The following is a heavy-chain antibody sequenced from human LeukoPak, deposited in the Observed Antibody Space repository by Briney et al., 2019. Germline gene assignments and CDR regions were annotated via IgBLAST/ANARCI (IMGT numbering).Heavy chain of an antibody. D-gene: IGHD3-10*01. CDR3: AKELYISSHPPLITIDC. V-gene: IGHV3-23*01. CDR2: VLDSGVDT. CDR1: GFAFSSYA. J-gene: IGHJ4*02. Sequence: PGGSLRLSCAASGFAFSSYAMSWVRQAPGKGLEWVSAVLDSGVDTYYADSVKGRFAISRDNSWNMLYLQMTNLRAEDTAIYYCAKELYISSHPPLITIDCWGQGTLVTVSS.